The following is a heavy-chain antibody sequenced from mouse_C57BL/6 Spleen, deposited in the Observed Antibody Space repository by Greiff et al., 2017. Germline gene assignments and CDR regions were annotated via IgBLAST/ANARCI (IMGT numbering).Heavy chain of an antibody. J-gene: IGHJ1*03. CDR3: ARGHYYYSSSYWYYGV. Sequence: VQLQQSGAELVKPGASVKISCEASGYAFSSYWMNWVKQRPGKGLEWIGQLYPGDGATNYNGKFQGKATLTADNSSSTAYMQLSSLTSEDSSFYVCARGHYYYSSSYWYYGVWGTGTTVTAAS. D-gene: IGHD1-1*01. V-gene: IGHV1-80*01. CDR2: LYPGDGAT. CDR1: GYAFSSYW.